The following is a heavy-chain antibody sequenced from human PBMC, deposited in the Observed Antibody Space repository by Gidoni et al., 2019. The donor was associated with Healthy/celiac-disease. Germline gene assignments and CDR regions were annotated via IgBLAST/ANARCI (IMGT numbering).Heavy chain of an antibody. Sequence: EVQLLESGGGLVQPGGSLRLSCAASGFTFSSYAMSWVRQAPGKGLEWVSAISGSGGSTYYADSVKGRFTISRDNSKNTLYLQMNSLRAEDTAVYYCAKETPRITIFGVATNWFDPWGQGTLVTVSS. CDR3: AKETPRITIFGVATNWFDP. D-gene: IGHD3-3*01. CDR2: ISGSGGST. J-gene: IGHJ5*02. V-gene: IGHV3-23*01. CDR1: GFTFSSYA.